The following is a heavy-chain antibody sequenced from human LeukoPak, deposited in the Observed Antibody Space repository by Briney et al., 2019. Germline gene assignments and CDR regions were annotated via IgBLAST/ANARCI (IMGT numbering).Heavy chain of an antibody. CDR3: AIFGSANWFDP. CDR2: IYTSGST. V-gene: IGHV4-61*02. Sequence: SETPSLTCTVSGGSISSSSYYWSWIRQPAGKGLEWIGRIYTSGSTNYNPSLKSRVTMSVDTSKNQFSLKLSSVTAADTAVYYCAIFGSANWFDPWGQGTLVTVSS. CDR1: GGSISSSSYY. J-gene: IGHJ5*02. D-gene: IGHD3-10*01.